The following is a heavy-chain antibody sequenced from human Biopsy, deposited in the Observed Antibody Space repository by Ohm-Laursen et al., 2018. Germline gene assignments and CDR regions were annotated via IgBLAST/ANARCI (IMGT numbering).Heavy chain of an antibody. D-gene: IGHD1-1*01. CDR1: GYAVTEFS. V-gene: IGHV1-24*01. CDR2: FAPENGKT. J-gene: IGHJ4*02. CDR3: AADINVWNVNY. Sequence: SVKVSCKVSGYAVTEFSMRWVRQAPGKGLEWMGGFAPENGKTIYAQKFQGRVTMTEDTSTDTAYMELSSLRSEDTAVYYCAADINVWNVNYWGQGTQVTVSS.